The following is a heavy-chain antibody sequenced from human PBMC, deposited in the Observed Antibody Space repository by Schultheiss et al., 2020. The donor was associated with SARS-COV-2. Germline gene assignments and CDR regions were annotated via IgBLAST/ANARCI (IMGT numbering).Heavy chain of an antibody. CDR2: ISAYNGNT. CDR1: GYTFTSYG. CDR3: ARGLRGGPRGGSYYGMDV. D-gene: IGHD3-16*01. Sequence: ASVKVSCKASGYTFTSYGISWVRQASGQGLEWMGWISAYNGNTNYAQKFQGRVTMTRDTSISTAYMELSRLRSDDTAVYYCARGLRGGPRGGSYYGMDVWGQGTTVTVSS. J-gene: IGHJ6*02. V-gene: IGHV1-18*04.